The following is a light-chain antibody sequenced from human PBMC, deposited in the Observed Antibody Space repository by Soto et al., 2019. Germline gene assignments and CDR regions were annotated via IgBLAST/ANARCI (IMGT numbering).Light chain of an antibody. CDR1: QSVSSSY. CDR2: GAS. Sequence: EIVLTQSPGTLSLSPGERATLSCRASQSVSSSYLAWYQQKPGQAPRLLISGASSRATGIPDRFSGSGSGTDFTLTISSMEPEDVLVYYCRQYGSSPPITFGQGTRLEIK. J-gene: IGKJ5*01. CDR3: RQYGSSPPIT. V-gene: IGKV3-20*01.